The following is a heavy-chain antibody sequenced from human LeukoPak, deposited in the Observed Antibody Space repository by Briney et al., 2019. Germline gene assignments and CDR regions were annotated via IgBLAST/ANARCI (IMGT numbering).Heavy chain of an antibody. D-gene: IGHD5-18*01. CDR1: GYTFTGYY. CDR3: ARHVDTAMVDWFDP. J-gene: IGHJ5*02. Sequence: ASVKVSCKASGYTFTGYYMHWVRQAPGQGLEWMRWINPNSGGTNYAQKFQGRVTMTRDTSISTAYMELSRLRSDDTAVYYCARHVDTAMVDWFDPSGQGTLVTVSS. CDR2: INPNSGGT. V-gene: IGHV1-2*02.